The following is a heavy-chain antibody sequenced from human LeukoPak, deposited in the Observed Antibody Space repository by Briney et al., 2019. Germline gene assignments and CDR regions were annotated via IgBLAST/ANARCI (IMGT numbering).Heavy chain of an antibody. CDR3: PASSGWYPNWFDP. D-gene: IGHD6-19*01. Sequence: PGGSLRLSCAASGFTFDDYGMSWVRQAPGKGLEWVSGINWNGGSTGYADSVKGRFTISRDNAKNSLYLQMNSLRAEDTALYYCPASSGWYPNWFDPWGQGTLVTVSS. V-gene: IGHV3-20*04. J-gene: IGHJ5*02. CDR1: GFTFDDYG. CDR2: INWNGGST.